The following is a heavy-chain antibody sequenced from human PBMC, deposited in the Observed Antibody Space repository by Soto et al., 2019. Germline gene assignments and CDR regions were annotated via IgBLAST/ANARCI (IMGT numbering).Heavy chain of an antibody. CDR1: GFTFSDYY. CDR2: ISSSGSTI. J-gene: IGHJ3*02. V-gene: IGHV3-11*01. Sequence: QVQLVESGGGLVKPGGSLRLSCAASGFTFSDYYMSWIRQAPGKGLEWVSYISSSGSTIYYADSVKGRFTISRDNAKNSLYLQMNSLRAEDTAVYYCASPGDVLVVAATRPAFDIWGQGTMVTVSS. CDR3: ASPGDVLVVAATRPAFDI. D-gene: IGHD2-15*01.